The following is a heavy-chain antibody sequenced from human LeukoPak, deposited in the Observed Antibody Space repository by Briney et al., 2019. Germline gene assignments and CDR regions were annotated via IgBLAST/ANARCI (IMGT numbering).Heavy chain of an antibody. V-gene: IGHV3-23*01. CDR3: ARGRDYYDSSGYYYEAPYFDY. CDR1: GFTFSSYG. CDR2: ISGSGGST. J-gene: IGHJ4*02. D-gene: IGHD3-22*01. Sequence: GGSLRLSCAASGFTFSSYGMSWVRQAPGKGLEWVSAISGSGGSTYYADSVKGRFTISRDNSKNTLYLQMNSLRAEDTAVYYCARGRDYYDSSGYYYEAPYFDYWGQGTLVTVSS.